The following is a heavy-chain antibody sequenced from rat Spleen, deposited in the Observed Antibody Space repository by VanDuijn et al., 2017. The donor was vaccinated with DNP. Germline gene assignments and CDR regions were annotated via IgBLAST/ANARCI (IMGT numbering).Heavy chain of an antibody. CDR1: GFTFSDYD. V-gene: IGHV5S13*01. CDR2: MTNSGGST. D-gene: IGHD1-4*01. Sequence: EVQLVESGGGLVQPGRSLKLSCAASGFTFSDYDMAWVRQAPTKGLEWVASMTNSGGSTYYPDSVKGRFTISRDNAENTVYLQMNSLRSEDTATYYCAKDPRDNMDAWGQGTSVTVSS. J-gene: IGHJ4*01. CDR3: AKDPRDNMDA.